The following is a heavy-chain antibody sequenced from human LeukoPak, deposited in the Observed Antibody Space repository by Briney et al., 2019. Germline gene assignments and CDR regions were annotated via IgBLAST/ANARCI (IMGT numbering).Heavy chain of an antibody. Sequence: SGTPSLTCSVSGGSISGYYWSWIRQPPGQGLEWIGYIYYTGTTNYNPSLKSRVTISVDTSKNQFSLKLTSVTAADTAVYYCARDVTVGDYAFDYWGQGTLVTVSS. D-gene: IGHD4-17*01. J-gene: IGHJ4*02. CDR3: ARDVTVGDYAFDY. CDR2: IYYTGTT. V-gene: IGHV4-59*01. CDR1: GGSISGYY.